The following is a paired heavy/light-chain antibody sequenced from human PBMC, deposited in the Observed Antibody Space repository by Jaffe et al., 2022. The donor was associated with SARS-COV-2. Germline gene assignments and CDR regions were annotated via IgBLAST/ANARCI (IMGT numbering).Heavy chain of an antibody. D-gene: IGHD6-13*01. V-gene: IGHV4-34*01. Sequence: QVQLQQWGAGLVKPSETLSLTCAVHNGSLRGYSWAWIRQPPGKGLEWIGEINHSGSTKYNPSLKSRVTISVDTSMNRFSLKLNSVTAADTAIFYCARGLTSSSWHYYYVFDVWAQGTTVTVSS. CDR3: ARGLTSSSWHYYYVFDV. J-gene: IGHJ6*02. CDR2: INHSGST. CDR1: NGSLRGYS.
Light chain of an antibody. CDR1: QSIAGY. Sequence: DIQMTQFPSSLSASVGDRVIITCRASQSIAGYLNWYQKKPGEAPKVLIYAASNLQSGVPSRFSGSGSGTDFTLTISSLQPEDFATYYCQQTYTSLITFGQGTRLEIK. J-gene: IGKJ5*01. CDR3: QQTYTSLIT. V-gene: IGKV1-39*01. CDR2: AAS.